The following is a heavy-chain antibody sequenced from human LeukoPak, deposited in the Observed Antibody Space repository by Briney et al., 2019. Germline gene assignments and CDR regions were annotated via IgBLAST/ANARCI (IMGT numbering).Heavy chain of an antibody. CDR1: GFSFSGYW. D-gene: IGHD3-3*01. Sequence: PGGSLRLSCAASGFSFSGYWMSWVRQAPGKGLEWVSYISSGGSTINYADSVKGRFTISRDNAKNSLYLKMNSLRAEDTAAYYCARGVVIVGIDYWGQGTLVTVSS. CDR3: ARGVVIVGIDY. J-gene: IGHJ4*02. V-gene: IGHV3-48*04. CDR2: ISSGGSTI.